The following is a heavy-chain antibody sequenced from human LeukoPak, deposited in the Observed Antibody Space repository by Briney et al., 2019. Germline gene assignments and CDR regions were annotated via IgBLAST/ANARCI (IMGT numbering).Heavy chain of an antibody. Sequence: SVKVSCKASGGTFSSYAISWVRQAPGQGLEWMGRIIPIFGTANYAQKFQGRVTITTDESTSTAYMELSSLRSEDTAVYYCAREDYQESYYYMDVWGRGTTVTVSS. CDR3: AREDYQESYYYMDV. D-gene: IGHD2-2*01. CDR2: IIPIFGTA. J-gene: IGHJ6*03. V-gene: IGHV1-69*05. CDR1: GGTFSSYA.